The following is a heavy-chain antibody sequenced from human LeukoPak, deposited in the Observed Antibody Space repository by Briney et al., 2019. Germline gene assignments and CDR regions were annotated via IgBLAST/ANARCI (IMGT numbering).Heavy chain of an antibody. J-gene: IGHJ1*01. D-gene: IGHD1-26*01. CDR1: GYTFTGYY. CDR3: ARDSISGSYYES. CDR2: INPNSGGT. V-gene: IGHV1-2*02. Sequence: ASVKVSCKASGYTFTGYYMHWVRQAPGQGLEWMGWINPNSGGTNYAQKFQGRVTMTRDTSISTAYMELSRLRSDDTAVYYCARDSISGSYYESWGQGTLVTVSS.